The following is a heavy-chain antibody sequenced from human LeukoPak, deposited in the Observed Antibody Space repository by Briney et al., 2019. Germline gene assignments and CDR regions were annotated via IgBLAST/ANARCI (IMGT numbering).Heavy chain of an antibody. CDR2: IYSGGST. CDR3: ARESGYYLGSSAFDI. J-gene: IGHJ3*02. CDR1: GFTVSNNY. Sequence: GGSLRLSCAASGFTVSNNYMSWVRQAPGKGLEWVSVIYSGGSTYYADSVKGRFTISRDNSKNTLYLQMNSLRAEDTAVYYCARESGYYLGSSAFDIWGQGTMVTVSS. V-gene: IGHV3-66*01. D-gene: IGHD3-22*01.